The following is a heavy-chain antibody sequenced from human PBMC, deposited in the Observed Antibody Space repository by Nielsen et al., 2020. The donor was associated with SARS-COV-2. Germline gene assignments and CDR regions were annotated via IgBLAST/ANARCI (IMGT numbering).Heavy chain of an antibody. CDR2: ISYDGTE. CDR3: AKVGSGIAAAGSYYYYMDV. Sequence: WIRQPPGKGLDWMTIISYDGTEHYADSVKGRFTISRDNSKNTLYLQMNSLRAEDTAVYYCAKVGSGIAAAGSYYYYMDVWGKGTTVTVSS. J-gene: IGHJ6*03. V-gene: IGHV3-30*18. D-gene: IGHD6-13*01.